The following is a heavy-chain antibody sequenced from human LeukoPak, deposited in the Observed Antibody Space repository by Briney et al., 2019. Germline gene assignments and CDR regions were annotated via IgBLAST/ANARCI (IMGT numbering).Heavy chain of an antibody. Sequence: PGGSLRLSCAASGFTVSSNYMSWVRQAPGKGLEWVSVIYSGGSTYYADSVKGRFTISRDNSKNTLYLQMNSLRAEDTGVYYCAKDFLWATGLPDIWGQGTMVTVSS. CDR1: GFTVSSNY. J-gene: IGHJ3*02. D-gene: IGHD1-1*01. CDR3: AKDFLWATGLPDI. V-gene: IGHV3-66*01. CDR2: IYSGGST.